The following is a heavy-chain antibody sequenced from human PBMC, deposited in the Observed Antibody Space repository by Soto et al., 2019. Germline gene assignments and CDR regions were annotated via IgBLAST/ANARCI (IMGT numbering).Heavy chain of an antibody. V-gene: IGHV1-2*02. J-gene: IGHJ6*02. D-gene: IGHD1-7*01. CDR3: ARQLPWPSGPYGMDV. CDR1: GYTFTGYY. CDR2: INPNSGGT. Sequence: ASVKVSCKASGYTFTGYYMHWVRQAPGQGLEWMGWINPNSGGTNYAQKFQGRVTMTRDTSISTAYMELSRLRSDDTAVYYCARQLPWPSGPYGMDVWGQGTTVTVSS.